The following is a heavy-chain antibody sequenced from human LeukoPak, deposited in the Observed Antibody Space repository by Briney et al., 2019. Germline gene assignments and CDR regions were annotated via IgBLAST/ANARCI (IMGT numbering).Heavy chain of an antibody. J-gene: IGHJ5*02. V-gene: IGHV1-2*02. CDR2: INPNSGGT. CDR3: ARGRSSSWYNWFDP. Sequence: ASVKVSCKASVYTFTDYYINWVRQAPGQGLEWMGWINPNSGGTNYALKFQGRVTMTRDTSIRTAYMELSRLRSDDTAVYYCARGRSSSWYNWFDPWGQGTLVTVSS. D-gene: IGHD6-13*01. CDR1: VYTFTDYY.